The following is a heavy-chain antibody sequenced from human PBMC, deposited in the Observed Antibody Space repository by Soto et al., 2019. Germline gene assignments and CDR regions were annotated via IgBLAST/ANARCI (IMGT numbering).Heavy chain of an antibody. CDR1: GFNLSNFW. Sequence: RLVESGGGLVQPGGSLRLSCAAPGFNLSNFWMNWVRQAPGKGLEWVAHINRDGSVMNYVASVRGRFTISRDNAGNSVFLQMNSLRRDDAGVYYCARRKVVGVNYGMDVWGHGTTVSVSS. D-gene: IGHD3-16*01. J-gene: IGHJ6*02. CDR3: ARRKVVGVNYGMDV. CDR2: INRDGSVM. V-gene: IGHV3-7*01.